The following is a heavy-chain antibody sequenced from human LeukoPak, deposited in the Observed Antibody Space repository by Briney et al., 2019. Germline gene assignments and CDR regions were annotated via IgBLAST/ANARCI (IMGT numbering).Heavy chain of an antibody. CDR2: INPNSGDT. V-gene: IGHV1-2*02. CDR1: GYTFSDYY. CDR3: ARDRWVGELLSLGWYFDL. J-gene: IGHJ2*01. D-gene: IGHD3-10*01. Sequence: GASVKVSCKASGYTFSDYYIHWVRQAPGQGLEWMGWINPNSGDTNSAQNFQGRVTMTSDTSISTVYMELSRLTSDDTAVYYCARDRWVGELLSLGWYFDLWGRGTLVTVSS.